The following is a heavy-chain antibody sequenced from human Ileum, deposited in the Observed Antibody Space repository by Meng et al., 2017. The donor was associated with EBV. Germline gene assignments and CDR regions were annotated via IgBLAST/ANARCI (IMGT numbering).Heavy chain of an antibody. V-gene: IGHV4-34*01. CDR3: ARYGSGSPGLPWHFSL. CDR2: ISHSGTN. J-gene: IGHJ2*01. D-gene: IGHD3-10*01. Sequence: QVHLQQWGTGLLKPSETLPLTCAVYGASFSPYYWSWLRQSPEKGLEWIGEISHSGTNKYTPSLQSRVTISMDTSKNQFSLQLNSVTAADTGVYYCARYGSGSPGLPWHFSLWGRGTLVTVYS. CDR1: GASFSPYY.